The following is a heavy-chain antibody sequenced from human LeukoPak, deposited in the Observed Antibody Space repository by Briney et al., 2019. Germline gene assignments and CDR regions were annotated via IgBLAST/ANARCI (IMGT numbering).Heavy chain of an antibody. J-gene: IGHJ5*02. CDR1: GGSLSSSNW. Sequence: SGTLSLTCAVSGGSLSSSNWWSWVRQPPGKGLEWIGEIYHSGSTNYNPSLKSRVTISVDKSKNQFSLKLSSVTAADTAVYYCARRLVGATIASWFDPWGQGTLVTVSS. D-gene: IGHD1-26*01. CDR3: ARRLVGATIASWFDP. V-gene: IGHV4-4*02. CDR2: IYHSGST.